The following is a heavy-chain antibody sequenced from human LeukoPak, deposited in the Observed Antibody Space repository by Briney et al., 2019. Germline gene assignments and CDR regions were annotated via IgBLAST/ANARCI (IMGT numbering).Heavy chain of an antibody. V-gene: IGHV4-59*08. J-gene: IGHJ4*02. CDR2: IFYSGTT. D-gene: IGHD2-8*01. CDR3: ARRYCANSGCYDNDSFDS. CDR1: GGFLNNQY. Sequence: SETLSLTCSVSGGFLNNQYWTWIRQPPGKGLEWIGYIFYSGTTNYNPSLKSRVSISVDRSSNQFSLKPTSVSAADTAVYYCARRYCANSGCYDNDSFDSWGRGILVTVSS.